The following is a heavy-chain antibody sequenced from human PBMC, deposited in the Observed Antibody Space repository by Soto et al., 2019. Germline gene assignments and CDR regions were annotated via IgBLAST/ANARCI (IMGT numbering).Heavy chain of an antibody. V-gene: IGHV3-30*18. CDR2: ASYDGSYK. J-gene: IGHJ4*02. CDR3: AKERSVVATTPDFDY. D-gene: IGHD5-12*01. Sequence: QVQLVESGGGVVQPGRSLRLSCAASGFTFSSFGMHWVRQAPGKGLEWVAVASYDGSYKYYADSVKGRYTISRDTSKNTLYLQMNSLRAEDTAVYYCAKERSVVATTPDFDYWGQGTLVTVSS. CDR1: GFTFSSFG.